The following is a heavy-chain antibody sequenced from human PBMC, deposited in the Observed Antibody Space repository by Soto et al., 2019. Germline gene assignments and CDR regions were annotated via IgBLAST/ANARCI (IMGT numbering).Heavy chain of an antibody. V-gene: IGHV5-10-1*01. CDR3: ASHLFQGFTYYYDSSGYFLNY. CDR1: GYSFTSYW. J-gene: IGHJ4*02. D-gene: IGHD3-22*01. Sequence: PGESLKISCKGSGYSFTSYWISWVRQMPWKGLEWMGRIDPSDSYTNYSPSFQGHVTISADKSISTAYLQWSSLKASDTAMYYCASHLFQGFTYYYDSSGYFLNYWGQGTLVTVSS. CDR2: IDPSDSYT.